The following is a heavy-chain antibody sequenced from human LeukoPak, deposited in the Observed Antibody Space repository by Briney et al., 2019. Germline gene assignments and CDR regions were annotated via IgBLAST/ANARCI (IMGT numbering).Heavy chain of an antibody. CDR2: IYTTGST. CDR1: GGSMTYDY. V-gene: IGHV4-59*08. Sequence: SETLSLTCTVSGGSMTYDYWSWIRQTPGMRLEWLGYIYTTGSTRYNPSLKSRVTISLDTSKTQFSLRLRSVTAADTAVYYCARHFRRDCSASGASQYYHYIDVWGKGTTVTVSS. CDR3: ARHFRRDCSASGASQYYHYIDV. J-gene: IGHJ6*03. D-gene: IGHD3-10*01.